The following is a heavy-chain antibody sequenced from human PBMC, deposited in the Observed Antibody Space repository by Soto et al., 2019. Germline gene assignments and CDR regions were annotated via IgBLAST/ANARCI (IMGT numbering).Heavy chain of an antibody. V-gene: IGHV4-30-2*01. D-gene: IGHD2-15*01. CDR2: IYHSGST. J-gene: IGHJ4*02. CDR1: GGSISSGGYS. CDR3: ARWYCSGGSCHFAY. Sequence: QLQLQESGSGLVKPSQTLSLTCAVSGGSISSGGYSWSWIRQPPGKGLEWIGYIYHSGSTYYNPSLKSRVTXXVXRXXNQFSLKLSSVTAADTAVYYCARWYCSGGSCHFAYWGQGTLVTVSS.